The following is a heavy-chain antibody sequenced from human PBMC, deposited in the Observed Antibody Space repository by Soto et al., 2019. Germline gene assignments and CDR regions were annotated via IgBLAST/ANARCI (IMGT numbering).Heavy chain of an antibody. V-gene: IGHV3-23*01. Sequence: GSLRLSCAASGFTFASYAMSWARQAPGKGLEWVSGISGSGGNTYNADSVKGRFTISRDNSKNTLYLQMNSLRAEDTAVYYCAKGIYYDSSQEGYFDYWGQGTLVTVSS. CDR2: ISGSGGNT. J-gene: IGHJ4*02. CDR3: AKGIYYDSSQEGYFDY. D-gene: IGHD3-22*01. CDR1: GFTFASYA.